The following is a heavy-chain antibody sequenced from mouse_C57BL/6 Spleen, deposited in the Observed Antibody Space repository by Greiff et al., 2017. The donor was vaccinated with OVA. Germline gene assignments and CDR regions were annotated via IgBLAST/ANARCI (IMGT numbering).Heavy chain of an antibody. CDR1: GFTFSDYY. Sequence: EVQLQESEGGLVQPGSSMKLSCTASGFTFSDYYMAWVRQVPEKGLEWVANINYDGSSTYYLDSLKSRFIISRDNAKNILYLQMSSLKSEDTATYYCARDDGSSLMDYWGQGTSVTVSS. J-gene: IGHJ4*01. V-gene: IGHV5-16*01. CDR3: ARDDGSSLMDY. D-gene: IGHD1-1*01. CDR2: INYDGSST.